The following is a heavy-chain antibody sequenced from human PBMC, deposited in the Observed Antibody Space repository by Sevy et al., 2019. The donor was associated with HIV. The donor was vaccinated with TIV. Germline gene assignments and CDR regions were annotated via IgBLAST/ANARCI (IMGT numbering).Heavy chain of an antibody. J-gene: IGHJ6*02. CDR2: IYYSGST. CDR3: ARANPKYYYYGMDV. V-gene: IGHV4-61*01. CDR1: GGSVSSGSYY. Sequence: SDTLSLTCTVSGGSVSSGSYYWSWIRQPPGKGLEWIGYIYYSGSTNYNPSLKSRVTISVDTSKNQFSLKLSSVTAADTAVYYCARANPKYYYYGMDVWGQGTTVTVSS.